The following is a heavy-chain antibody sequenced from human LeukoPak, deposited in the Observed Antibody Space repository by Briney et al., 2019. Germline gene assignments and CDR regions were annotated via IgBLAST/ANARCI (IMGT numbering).Heavy chain of an antibody. V-gene: IGHV3-33*01. Sequence: GGSLRLSCAASGFTFSSYGMHWVRQAPGKGLEWVAVIWYDGSNKYYADSVKGRFTISRDNSKNTLYLQMNSLRAEDTAVYYCARDRASSGWYRNWFDSWGQGTLVTVSS. CDR1: GFTFSSYG. CDR2: IWYDGSNK. CDR3: ARDRASSGWYRNWFDS. J-gene: IGHJ5*01. D-gene: IGHD6-19*01.